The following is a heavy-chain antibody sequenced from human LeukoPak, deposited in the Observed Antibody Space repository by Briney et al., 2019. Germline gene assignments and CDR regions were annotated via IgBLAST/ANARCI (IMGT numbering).Heavy chain of an antibody. Sequence: GGSLRLSCAASGFTVSSNYMSWVRQAPGKGLEWVSVIYSGGSTYYADSVKGRFTISRDNSKNTLYLQMNSPRVDDTAVYYCARRISPRAGAGYWGQGTLVTVSS. CDR1: GFTVSSNY. V-gene: IGHV3-53*01. CDR2: IYSGGST. J-gene: IGHJ4*02. CDR3: ARRISPRAGAGY. D-gene: IGHD2-15*01.